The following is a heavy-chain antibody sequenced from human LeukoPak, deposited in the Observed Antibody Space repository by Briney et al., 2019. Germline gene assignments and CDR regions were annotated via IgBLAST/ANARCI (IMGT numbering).Heavy chain of an antibody. J-gene: IGHJ4*02. CDR1: GFTFSSYS. CDR2: ISSSSSYI. D-gene: IGHD4-17*01. Sequence: GGSLRLSCAASGFTFSSYSMNWVRQAPGKGLEWVSSISSSSSYIYYADSVKGRFTVSRDNSKNTLYLQMNSLRAEDTAVYYCAKAMFYGDAYYFDYWGQGTLVTVSS. V-gene: IGHV3-21*04. CDR3: AKAMFYGDAYYFDY.